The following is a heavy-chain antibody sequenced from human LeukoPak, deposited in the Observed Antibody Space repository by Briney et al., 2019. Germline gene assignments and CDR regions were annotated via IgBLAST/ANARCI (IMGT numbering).Heavy chain of an antibody. Sequence: PSETLSLTCAVYGGSFSGYYWSWIRQPPGKGLEWIGEINHSGSTNYNPSLKSRVTMSVNPSTNQFSLKLSSVTAADTAMYYCARTQSQSGSYRYYFGYWGQGTLVTVSS. CDR3: ARTQSQSGSYRYYFGY. V-gene: IGHV4-34*01. D-gene: IGHD1-26*01. CDR1: GGSFSGYY. CDR2: INHSGST. J-gene: IGHJ4*02.